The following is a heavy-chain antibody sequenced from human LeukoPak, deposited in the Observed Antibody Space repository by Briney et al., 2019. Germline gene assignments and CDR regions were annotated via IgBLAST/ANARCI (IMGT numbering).Heavy chain of an antibody. V-gene: IGHV1-69*05. Sequence: SVKVSCKASGGTFSSYAISWVRQAPGQGLEWMGRIIPIFGTANYAQKFQGRVTTTTDESTSTAYMELSSLRSEDTAVYYCARDLRSGSYYNPSPFDYWGQGTLVTVSS. CDR3: ARDLRSGSYYNPSPFDY. CDR2: IIPIFGTA. CDR1: GGTFSSYA. D-gene: IGHD3-10*01. J-gene: IGHJ4*02.